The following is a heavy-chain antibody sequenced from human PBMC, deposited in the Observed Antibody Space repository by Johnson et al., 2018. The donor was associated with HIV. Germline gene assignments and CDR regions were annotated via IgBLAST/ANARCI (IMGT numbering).Heavy chain of an antibody. CDR1: HFTFGAYA. CDR3: AKDKSNAFDI. CDR2: ASYDGDNK. V-gene: IGHV3-30*18. Sequence: QVQLVESGGGLVQPGGSLRLSCAASHFTFGAYAIHWVRLAPGKGLEWVAVASYDGDNKYYADSVNGRFTISRDNSKNTLYLQMNSLRAEDTAVYYCAKDKSNAFDIWGQGTMVTVSS. J-gene: IGHJ3*02.